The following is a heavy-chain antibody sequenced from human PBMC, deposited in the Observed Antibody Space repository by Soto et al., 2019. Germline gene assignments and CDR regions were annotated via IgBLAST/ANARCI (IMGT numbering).Heavy chain of an antibody. CDR1: GYTFTSYY. CDR3: ARVGELFYYYYGMDV. Sequence: ASVKVSCKASGYTFTSYYMHWVRQAPGQGLEWMGIINPSGGSTSYAQKFQGRVTMTRDTSTSTVYMELSSLRSEDTAVYYCARVGELFYYYYGMDVWGQGTTVTVSS. CDR2: INPSGGST. J-gene: IGHJ6*02. V-gene: IGHV1-46*01. D-gene: IGHD3-10*01.